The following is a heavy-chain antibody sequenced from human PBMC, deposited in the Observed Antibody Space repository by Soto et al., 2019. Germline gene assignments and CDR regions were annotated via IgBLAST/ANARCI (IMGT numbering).Heavy chain of an antibody. D-gene: IGHD3-16*01. CDR3: AMVDVYVTPSPQDV. Sequence: ASVKVSCKASVYTFTSYGIRWVRQAPGQGLEWMGWISAYNGNTNYAQKLQGRVTMTTDTSTTTAYMELRSLRSNDTAIYYCAMVDVYVTPSPQDVWGQGTTVTVSS. CDR1: VYTFTSYG. CDR2: ISAYNGNT. J-gene: IGHJ6*02. V-gene: IGHV1-18*01.